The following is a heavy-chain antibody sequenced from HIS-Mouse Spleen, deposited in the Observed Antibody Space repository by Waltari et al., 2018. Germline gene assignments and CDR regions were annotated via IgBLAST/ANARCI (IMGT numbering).Heavy chain of an antibody. CDR3: ARDNSSGWYAFDI. V-gene: IGHV1-46*01. CDR2: INPSGGST. CDR1: GYTLTSYY. D-gene: IGHD6-19*01. Sequence: QVQLVQSGAAVKKPGASVKVSCTASGYTLTSYYMHWVRQAPGQGLEWMGIINPSGGSTSYAQKFQGRVTMTRDTSTSTVYMELSSLRSEDTAVYYCARDNSSGWYAFDIWGQGTMVTVSS. J-gene: IGHJ3*02.